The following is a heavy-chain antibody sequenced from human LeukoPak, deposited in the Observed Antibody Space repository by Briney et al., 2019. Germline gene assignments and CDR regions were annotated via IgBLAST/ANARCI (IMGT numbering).Heavy chain of an antibody. CDR2: IYSGGRT. Sequence: GGSLRLSCAASGFTFSTYAMSWVRQAPGKGLEWVSVIYSGGRTYYADSVKGRFTISRDNSKNTLYLQMNSLRAEDTAVYYCARGTGNFDYWGQGTLVTVSS. J-gene: IGHJ4*02. CDR1: GFTFSTYA. CDR3: ARGTGNFDY. D-gene: IGHD3-10*01. V-gene: IGHV3-53*01.